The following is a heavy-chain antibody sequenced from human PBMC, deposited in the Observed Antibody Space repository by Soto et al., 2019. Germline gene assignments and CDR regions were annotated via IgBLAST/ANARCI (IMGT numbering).Heavy chain of an antibody. V-gene: IGHV4-31*03. CDR3: AREITGDWHFDL. D-gene: IGHD7-27*01. CDR1: GGSINTGGFY. CDR2: IYYTGTT. J-gene: IGHJ2*01. Sequence: QVQLQESGPGLVKPSQTLSLTCTVSGGSINTGGFYWNWIRQHPGKGLEWIGYIYYTGTTYYTPSRRSRLTMTVDTSKNQFSLKLSYVTAADTAVYYCAREITGDWHFDLWGRGTLVTVSS.